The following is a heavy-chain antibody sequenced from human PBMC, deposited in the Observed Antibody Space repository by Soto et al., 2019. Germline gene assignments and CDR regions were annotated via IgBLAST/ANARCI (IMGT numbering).Heavy chain of an antibody. D-gene: IGHD1-26*01. V-gene: IGHV4-34*01. CDR3: AREGATRGRGDDY. CDR1: GGSFSGYY. J-gene: IGHJ4*02. CDR2: INHSGST. Sequence: QVQLQQWGAGLLKPSETLSLTCAVYGGSFSGYYWSWIRQPPGKGLEWIGEINHSGSTNYNPSLKSRVTISVDTSKNQFSLKLSSVTAADTAVYYCAREGATRGRGDDYWGQGTLVTVSS.